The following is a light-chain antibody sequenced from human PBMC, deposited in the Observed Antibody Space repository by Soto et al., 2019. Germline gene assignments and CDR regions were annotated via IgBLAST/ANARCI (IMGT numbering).Light chain of an antibody. CDR1: SSDVGGYKF. CDR2: EVS. Sequence: QSALTQPASVSGSPGQSITISCTGTSSDVGGYKFVSWYQQHPGKAPKLMIYEVSNRPSGVSSRFSGSKSGNTAFLTISGLQAEDEADYYCGSYTGSIYVFGPGTKVTVL. V-gene: IGLV2-14*01. CDR3: GSYTGSIYV. J-gene: IGLJ1*01.